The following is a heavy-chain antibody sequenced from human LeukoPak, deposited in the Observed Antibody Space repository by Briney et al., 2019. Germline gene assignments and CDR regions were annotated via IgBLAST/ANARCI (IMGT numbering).Heavy chain of an antibody. V-gene: IGHV4-38-2*02. Sequence: SETLSLTCTVSGYSISSGYYWGWIRPPPGKGLEGIGSIYHSGSTYYNPSLKSRVTISVDTSKTPFSLKLRSVTAAATAVYYCAGGGSYYAHWFDPWGQGTLVTVSS. CDR2: IYHSGST. D-gene: IGHD1-26*01. CDR3: AGGGSYYAHWFDP. J-gene: IGHJ5*02. CDR1: GYSISSGYY.